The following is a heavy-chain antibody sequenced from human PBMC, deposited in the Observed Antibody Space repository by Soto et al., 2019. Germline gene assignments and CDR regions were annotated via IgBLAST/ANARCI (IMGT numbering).Heavy chain of an antibody. J-gene: IGHJ6*02. D-gene: IGHD2-2*01. CDR3: ARMPYSYYAMDV. CDR2: IHHAGGT. CDR1: GGHIRSYNW. V-gene: IGHV4-4*02. Sequence: QVQLQESGPGLVEPAGTLSLTCAVSGGHIRSYNWWSWVRQPPGKGLEWIGEIHHAGGTNYNTSLKSRVPISVDNAKNHLSLNLNSVTAADSAIYYCARMPYSYYAMDVWGQGTTVTVSS.